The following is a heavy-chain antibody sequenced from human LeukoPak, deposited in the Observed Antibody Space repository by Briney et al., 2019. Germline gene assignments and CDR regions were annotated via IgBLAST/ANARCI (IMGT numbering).Heavy chain of an antibody. V-gene: IGHV3-23*01. CDR3: AKLDSSGWQTLDY. J-gene: IGHJ4*02. CDR2: ISGSGGST. CDR1: GFTFSSYA. Sequence: QLGGSLRLSCAASGFTFSSYAMSWVRQAPGKGLEWVSAISGSGGSTYYADSVKGRFTISRDNSKNTLYLQMNSLRAEDTAVYYCAKLDSSGWQTLDYWGQGTLVTVSS. D-gene: IGHD6-19*01.